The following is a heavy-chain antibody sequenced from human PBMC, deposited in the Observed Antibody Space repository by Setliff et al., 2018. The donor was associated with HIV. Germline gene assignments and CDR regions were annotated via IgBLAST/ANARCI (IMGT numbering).Heavy chain of an antibody. Sequence: SETLSLTCTVSGVSISSPNYYWGWLRQSAEKGLEWIGRIYVTGITTYNPSLKSRVTISLDTSKNQFSLELTSVTAADTAVYYCARHDCGGDCSINWFDPWGQGTLVTVSS. J-gene: IGHJ5*02. V-gene: IGHV4-61*02. D-gene: IGHD2-21*02. CDR1: GVSISSPNYY. CDR2: IYVTGIT. CDR3: ARHDCGGDCSINWFDP.